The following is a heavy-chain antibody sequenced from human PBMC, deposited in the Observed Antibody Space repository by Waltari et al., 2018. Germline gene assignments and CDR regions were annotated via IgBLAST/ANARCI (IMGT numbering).Heavy chain of an antibody. CDR3: ARGRLGELSFRYDYFDY. CDR2: ISPSVGTA. Sequence: QVQLVQSGAEVKKPGSSVKVSCKASGGTFSSYAISWVRQAPGQGLEWMGGISPSVGTANYEQKFQGRVTITADESTSTAYMELSSLRSEDTAVYYCARGRLGELSFRYDYFDYWGQGTLVTVSS. J-gene: IGHJ4*02. CDR1: GGTFSSYA. V-gene: IGHV1-69*01. D-gene: IGHD3-16*02.